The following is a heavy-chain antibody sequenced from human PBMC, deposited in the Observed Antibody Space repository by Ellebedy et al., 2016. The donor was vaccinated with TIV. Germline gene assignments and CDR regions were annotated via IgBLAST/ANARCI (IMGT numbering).Heavy chain of an antibody. J-gene: IGHJ3*02. D-gene: IGHD3-22*01. CDR2: INHSGST. CDR1: GGSFSGYY. Sequence: SETLSLXXAVYGGSFSGYYWSWIRQPPGKGLEWIGEINHSGSTNYNPSLKSRVTISVDTSKNQFSLRLGSVTAADTAVYYCARGGFTMIVPDAFDIWGQGTMVTVSS. V-gene: IGHV4-34*01. CDR3: ARGGFTMIVPDAFDI.